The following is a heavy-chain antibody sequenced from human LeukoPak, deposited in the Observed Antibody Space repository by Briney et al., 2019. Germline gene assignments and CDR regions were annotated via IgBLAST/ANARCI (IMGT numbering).Heavy chain of an antibody. J-gene: IGHJ4*01. CDR2: ISSNSRDI. D-gene: IGHD6-6*01. CDR3: ARDDRDISSYRFDY. CDR1: GFTFNTYS. Sequence: GVSLRLSCAASGFTFNTYSMNWVRQAPGKGLEWVSSISSNSRDIYYADSVKGRFTISRDNAKNSLHLQMNSLRAEDTAVYYCARDDRDISSYRFDYWGHGILVTVSS. V-gene: IGHV3-21*01.